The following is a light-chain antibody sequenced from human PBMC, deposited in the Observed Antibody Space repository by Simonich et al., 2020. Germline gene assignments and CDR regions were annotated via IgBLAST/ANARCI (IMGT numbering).Light chain of an antibody. CDR2: KAS. V-gene: IGKV1-5*03. Sequence: DIQMTQSPSTLSASVGDRVTITCRASQSISNWLAWDQQKQGKAPKLLIYKASSLESGVPSRFSGSGSGTEFTLTISSLQPDDFATYYCQQYNSYSQPFGQGTKVEIK. J-gene: IGKJ1*01. CDR3: QQYNSYSQP. CDR1: QSISNW.